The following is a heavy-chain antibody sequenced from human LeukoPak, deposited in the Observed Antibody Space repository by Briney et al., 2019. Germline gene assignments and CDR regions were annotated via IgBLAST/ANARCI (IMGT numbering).Heavy chain of an antibody. CDR3: ARSTYYYDSSGYYLPFHFGY. CDR1: GGTFSSYA. Sequence: GASVKVSCTASGGTFSSYAISWVRQAPGQGLEWMGGIIPIFGTANYAQKFQGRVTITADESTSTAYMELSGLRSEDTAVYYCARSTYYYDSSGYYLPFHFGYWGQGTLVTVSS. D-gene: IGHD3-22*01. J-gene: IGHJ4*02. V-gene: IGHV1-69*01. CDR2: IIPIFGTA.